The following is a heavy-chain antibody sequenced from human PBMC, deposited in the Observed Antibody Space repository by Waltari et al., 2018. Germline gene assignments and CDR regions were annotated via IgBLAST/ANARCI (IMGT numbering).Heavy chain of an antibody. CDR3: ARAKLATAGNDYYYYYYMDV. CDR2: IYYSGST. D-gene: IGHD6-13*01. J-gene: IGHJ6*03. Sequence: QVQLQESGPGLVKPSETLSLTCTVSGGSISSYYWSWIRQPPGKGMEWIGYIYYSGSTNYNPSLKSRVTISVDTSKNQFSLKLSSVTAADTAVYYCARAKLATAGNDYYYYYYMDVWGKGTTVTVSS. CDR1: GGSISSYY. V-gene: IGHV4-59*01.